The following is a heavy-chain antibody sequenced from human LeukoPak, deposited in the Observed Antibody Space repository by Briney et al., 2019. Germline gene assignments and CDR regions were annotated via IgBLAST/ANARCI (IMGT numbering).Heavy chain of an antibody. CDR1: GGSISSYY. J-gene: IGHJ6*03. Sequence: SETLSLTCTVSGGSISSYYWSWIRQPPGKGLEWIGYIYYSGSTNYNPSLKSRVTISVDTSKNQFSLKLSSVTAADTAVYYCARLYGDYLYYYYYYYMDVWGKGTTVTISS. CDR2: IYYSGST. D-gene: IGHD4-17*01. V-gene: IGHV4-59*12. CDR3: ARLYGDYLYYYYYYYMDV.